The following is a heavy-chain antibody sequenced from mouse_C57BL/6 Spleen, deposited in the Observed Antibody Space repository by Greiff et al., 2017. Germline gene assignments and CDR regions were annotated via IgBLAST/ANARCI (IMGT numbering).Heavy chain of an antibody. D-gene: IGHD1-1*01. CDR2: INYDGSST. V-gene: IGHV5-16*01. CDR3: ARNYYYGSSLYWYFDV. J-gene: IGHJ1*03. Sequence: EVMLVESEGGLVQPGSSMKLSCTASGFTFSDYYMAWVRQVPEKGLEWVANINYDGSSTYYLDSLKSRFIISRDNAKNILYLQMSSLKSEDTATYYCARNYYYGSSLYWYFDVWGTGTTVTVSS. CDR1: GFTFSDYY.